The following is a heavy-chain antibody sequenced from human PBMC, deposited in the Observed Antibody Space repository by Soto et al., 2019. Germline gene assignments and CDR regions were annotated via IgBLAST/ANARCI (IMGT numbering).Heavy chain of an antibody. CDR1: GYSFTTYW. Sequence: PGESLKISCKGSGYSFTTYWIGWVRQMPGKGLEWMGIIYPGDSDTRYSPSFQGQVTISADKSIRTAYLQWSSLKASDTAMYYCASQGDYSYGPFDYWGQGTLVTVSS. CDR3: ASQGDYSYGPFDY. D-gene: IGHD5-18*01. CDR2: IYPGDSDT. V-gene: IGHV5-51*01. J-gene: IGHJ4*02.